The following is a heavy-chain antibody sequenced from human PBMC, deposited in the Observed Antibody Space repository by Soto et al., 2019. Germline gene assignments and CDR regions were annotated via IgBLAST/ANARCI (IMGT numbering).Heavy chain of an antibody. D-gene: IGHD3-3*01. CDR2: LYYTGST. Sequence: LSLTCNVSGGSISDFYWSWIRQSPGKRLEWIGYLYYTGSTNYNPALKSRVTISLDTSKKQFSLKVRSVSAADTAVYYCARGGGYDFRSSQAPPIDVWGQGTTVTVSS. CDR3: ARGGGYDFRSSQAPPIDV. V-gene: IGHV4-59*01. J-gene: IGHJ6*02. CDR1: GGSISDFY.